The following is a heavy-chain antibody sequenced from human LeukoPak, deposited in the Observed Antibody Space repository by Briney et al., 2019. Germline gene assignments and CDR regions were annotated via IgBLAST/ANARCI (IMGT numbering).Heavy chain of an antibody. V-gene: IGHV3-30*04. J-gene: IGHJ4*02. D-gene: IGHD2-8*01. Sequence: PGRSLRLSCAASGFIFSTYAMNWVRQAPGKGLEWVAVISDDGRQTYYADSVKGRFTISRDNSKNTVYLQMNSLRDEDSATYYCARVYLERLTAGYFDHWGQGTLVTVSS. CDR2: ISDDGRQT. CDR3: ARVYLERLTAGYFDH. CDR1: GFIFSTYA.